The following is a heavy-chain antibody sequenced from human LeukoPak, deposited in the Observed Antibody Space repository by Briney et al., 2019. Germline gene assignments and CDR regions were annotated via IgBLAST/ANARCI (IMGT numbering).Heavy chain of an antibody. J-gene: IGHJ4*02. V-gene: IGHV3-9*01. CDR2: ISWNSGSI. D-gene: IGHD5-24*01. CDR3: ASEDGYNHPSYFDY. CDR1: GFTFDDYA. Sequence: GRSLRLSCVASGFTFDDYAMHWVRQAPGKGLEWVSGISWNSGSIGYADSVKGRFTISRDNAKNSLYLQMNSLRAEDTAVYYCASEDGYNHPSYFDYWGQGTLVTVSS.